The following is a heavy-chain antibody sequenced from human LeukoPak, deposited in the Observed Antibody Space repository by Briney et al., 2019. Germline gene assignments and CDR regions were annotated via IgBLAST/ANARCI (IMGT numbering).Heavy chain of an antibody. J-gene: IGHJ6*02. V-gene: IGHV3-30*03. Sequence: GGSLRLSCAASGFIFASYAMHWVRQAPGKGPVWVSITTTDGRSKYHIESVKGRFSISRDDSKNTLYLQMNSLRPEDTAVYYCARDLTPVFRGVIKIHYYYGMDVWGQGTTVTASS. D-gene: IGHD3-10*01. CDR1: GFIFASYA. CDR2: TTTDGRSK. CDR3: ARDLTPVFRGVIKIHYYYGMDV.